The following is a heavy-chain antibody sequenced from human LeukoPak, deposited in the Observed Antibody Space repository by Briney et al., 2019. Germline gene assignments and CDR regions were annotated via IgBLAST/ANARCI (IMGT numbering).Heavy chain of an antibody. CDR1: GFTFTKSW. Sequence: PGGSLRLSCAASGFTFTKSWMAWVRQAPGKGLEWVANIKQDGSTRHYADSLSGQCTISRDNPKNSLYLQMSSRRADDTGVYYCARDTDGSLDYWGQGILVTVAS. CDR3: ARDTDGSLDY. J-gene: IGHJ4*02. D-gene: IGHD1-26*01. V-gene: IGHV3-7*01. CDR2: IKQDGSTR.